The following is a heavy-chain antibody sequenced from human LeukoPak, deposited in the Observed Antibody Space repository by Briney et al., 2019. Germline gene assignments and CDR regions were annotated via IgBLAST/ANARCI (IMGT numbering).Heavy chain of an antibody. D-gene: IGHD2-2*02. Sequence: GASVKVSCKASGYTFTMYYIHWVRQAPGQGLEWMGVINPTDGATTYAQRFQGRVTMTRDMSTTTVYMDLRSLRSEDTAVYYCASLGEGVPAAIRDWFDPWGQGTLVTVSS. CDR3: ASLGEGVPAAIRDWFDP. J-gene: IGHJ5*02. V-gene: IGHV1-46*01. CDR2: INPTDGAT. CDR1: GYTFTMYY.